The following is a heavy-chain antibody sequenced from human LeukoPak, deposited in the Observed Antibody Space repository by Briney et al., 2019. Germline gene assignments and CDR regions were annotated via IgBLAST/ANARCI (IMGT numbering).Heavy chain of an antibody. CDR3: ARDVPSYDSSGYYYYGMDV. Sequence: ASVKVSCKASGYTFTGYYVHWVRQAPGQGLEWMGWINPNSGGTNYAQKFQGRVTMTRDTSISTAYMELSRLRSDDTAVYYCARDVPSYDSSGYYYYGMDVWGQGTTVTVSS. D-gene: IGHD3-22*01. CDR1: GYTFTGYY. V-gene: IGHV1-2*02. CDR2: INPNSGGT. J-gene: IGHJ6*02.